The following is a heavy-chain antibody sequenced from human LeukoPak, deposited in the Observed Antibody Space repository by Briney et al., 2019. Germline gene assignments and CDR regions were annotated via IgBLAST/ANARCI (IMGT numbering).Heavy chain of an antibody. CDR3: ARLGYNWNGGDWFDP. CDR1: GGSFSGYY. D-gene: IGHD1-20*01. CDR2: INHSGST. Sequence: SETLSLTCAVYGGSFSGYYWSWIRQPPGKGLEWIGEINHSGSTNYNPSLKSRVTISVDTSKNQFSLKLSSVTAADTAVYYCARLGYNWNGGDWFDPWGQGTLVTVSS. V-gene: IGHV4-34*01. J-gene: IGHJ5*02.